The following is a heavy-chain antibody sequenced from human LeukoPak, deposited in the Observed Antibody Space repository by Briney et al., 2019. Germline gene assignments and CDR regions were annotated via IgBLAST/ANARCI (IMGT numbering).Heavy chain of an antibody. CDR1: GFTFDDYA. V-gene: IGHV3-9*01. Sequence: VQPGRSLRLSCAASGFTFDDYAMHWVRQAPGKGLEWVSGISWNSGSIGYADSVKGRFTISRDNAKNSLYLQMNSLRAEDTALYYCAKDIHDFWSGYWGAFDIWGQGTMVTVSS. CDR2: ISWNSGSI. D-gene: IGHD3-3*01. CDR3: AKDIHDFWSGYWGAFDI. J-gene: IGHJ3*02.